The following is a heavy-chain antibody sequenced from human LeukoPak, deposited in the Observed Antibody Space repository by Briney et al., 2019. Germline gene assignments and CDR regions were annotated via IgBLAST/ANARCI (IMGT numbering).Heavy chain of an antibody. V-gene: IGHV4-61*02. CDR3: ARGYNRWSDP. D-gene: IGHD1-14*01. Sequence: PSETLSLTCTVSGGSISSGSYYWSWIRQPAGKGLEWTGRIYTSGSTNYNPSLKSRVPISVDTSKNQFSLKLSSVTAADTAVYYCARGYNRWSDPWGQGTLVTVSS. CDR1: GGSISSGSYY. J-gene: IGHJ5*02. CDR2: IYTSGST.